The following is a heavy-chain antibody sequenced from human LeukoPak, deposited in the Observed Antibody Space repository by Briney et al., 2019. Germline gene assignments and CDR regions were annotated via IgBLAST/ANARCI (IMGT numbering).Heavy chain of an antibody. CDR3: ARLFGNYQNYFDY. J-gene: IGHJ4*02. CDR2: IYYSGST. Sequence: SETLSLTCTVSGGSISSSSYYWGWIRQPPGKGLEWIGSIYYSGSTYYNPSLKSRVTISVDTSKNQFSLKLRSVTAADTAVYYCARLFGNYQNYFDYWGQGTLVTVSS. D-gene: IGHD1-7*01. V-gene: IGHV4-39*07. CDR1: GGSISSSSYY.